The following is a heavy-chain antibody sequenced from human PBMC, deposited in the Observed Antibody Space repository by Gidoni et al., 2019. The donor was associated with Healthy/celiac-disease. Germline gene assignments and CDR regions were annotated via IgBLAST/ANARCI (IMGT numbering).Heavy chain of an antibody. D-gene: IGHD4-17*01. CDR3: ARVGSDGDYYFDY. V-gene: IGHV4-59*01. J-gene: IGHJ4*02. CDR1: GGSISSYY. CDR2: IYYSGST. Sequence: QVQLQESGPGLVKPSGTLSLTCTVSGGSISSYYWSWIRQPPGKGLEWIGYIYYSGSTNYNPSLKSRVTISVDTSKNQFSLKLSSVTAADTAVYYCARVGSDGDYYFDYWGQGTLVTVSS.